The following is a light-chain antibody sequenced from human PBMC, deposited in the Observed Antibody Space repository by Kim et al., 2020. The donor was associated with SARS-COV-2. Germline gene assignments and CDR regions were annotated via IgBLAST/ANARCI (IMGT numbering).Light chain of an antibody. V-gene: IGLV7-43*01. CDR1: TGAVTSGSY. CDR3: LLYYGGAQL. J-gene: IGLJ3*02. Sequence: PRGTVTLTCASSTGAVTSGSYPSWCQQKPGQAPRALIYGTTNKHSWTPARFSGALLGGKAALTLSGVQPEDEAEYYCLLYYGGAQLFGGGTQLTVL. CDR2: GTT.